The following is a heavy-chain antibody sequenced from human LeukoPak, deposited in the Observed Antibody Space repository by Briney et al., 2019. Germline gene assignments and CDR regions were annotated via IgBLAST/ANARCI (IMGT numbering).Heavy chain of an antibody. CDR3: ARDHLAVQFDY. J-gene: IGHJ4*02. CDR2: ISSSSSTI. D-gene: IGHD6-19*01. CDR1: GFTFSSYW. Sequence: GGSLRLSCAASGFTFSSYWMSWVRQAPGKGLEWVSYISSSSSTIYYADSVKGRFTISRDNAKNSLYLQMNSLRAEDTAVYYCARDHLAVQFDYWGQGTLVTVSS. V-gene: IGHV3-48*01.